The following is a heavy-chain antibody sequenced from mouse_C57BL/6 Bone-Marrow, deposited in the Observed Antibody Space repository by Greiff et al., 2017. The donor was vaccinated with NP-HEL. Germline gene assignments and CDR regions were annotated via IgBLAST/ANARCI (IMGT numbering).Heavy chain of an antibody. CDR1: GFTFSSYG. D-gene: IGHD1-1*01. Sequence: EVMLVESGGDLVKPGGSLKLSCAASGFTFSSYGMSWVRQTPDKRLEWVATLSSGGSYTYYPDSVKGRFTISRDNAKNTLYLQPSSLKSEYTAMYYCARTYYYGSSRAWFAYWGQGTLVTVSA. CDR3: ARTYYYGSSRAWFAY. J-gene: IGHJ3*01. CDR2: LSSGGSYT. V-gene: IGHV5-6*02.